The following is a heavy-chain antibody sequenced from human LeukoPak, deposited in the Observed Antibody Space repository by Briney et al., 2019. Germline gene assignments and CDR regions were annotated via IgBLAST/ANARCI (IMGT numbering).Heavy chain of an antibody. D-gene: IGHD6-19*01. J-gene: IGHJ4*02. CDR1: GGSISSGGYY. CDR2: IYYSGST. Sequence: SETLSLTCTDSGGSISSGGYYWSWIRQHPGKGLEWIGYIYYSGSTYYNPSLKSRVTISVDTSKNQFSLKLSSVTAADTAVYYCARVPGSIAVAGTMESDYWGQGTLVTVSS. CDR3: ARVPGSIAVAGTMESDY. V-gene: IGHV4-31*03.